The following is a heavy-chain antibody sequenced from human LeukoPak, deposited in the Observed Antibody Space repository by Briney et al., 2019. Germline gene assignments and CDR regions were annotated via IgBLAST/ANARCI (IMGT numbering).Heavy chain of an antibody. J-gene: IGHJ4*02. Sequence: GGSLRLSCAASGFTFSIYAMSWVRQAPGKGLEWVSAISGGGGSTYYADSVKGRFTISRDNSTNTLYLQMNSLRAEDTAVYYCAKTYDFWSGYQYYFDYWGQGTLVTVSS. D-gene: IGHD3-3*01. CDR3: AKTYDFWSGYQYYFDY. CDR2: ISGGGGST. V-gene: IGHV3-23*01. CDR1: GFTFSIYA.